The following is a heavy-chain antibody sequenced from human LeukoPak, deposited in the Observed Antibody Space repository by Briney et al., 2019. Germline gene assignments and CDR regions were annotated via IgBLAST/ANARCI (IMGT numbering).Heavy chain of an antibody. CDR2: IYYSGST. D-gene: IGHD3-22*01. V-gene: IGHV4-39*07. Sequence: SETLSLTCTVSGGSISSSSYYWGWIRQPPGKGLEWIGSIYYSGSTYYNPSLKSRVTISVDTSKNQFSLKLSSVTAADTAVYYCARSPWGILEMIVVVITSEGLYFDYWGQGTLVTVSS. CDR3: ARSPWGILEMIVVVITSEGLYFDY. J-gene: IGHJ4*02. CDR1: GGSISSSSYY.